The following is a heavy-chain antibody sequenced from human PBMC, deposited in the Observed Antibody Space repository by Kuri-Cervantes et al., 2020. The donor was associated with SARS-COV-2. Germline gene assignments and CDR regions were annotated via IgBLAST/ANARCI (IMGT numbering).Heavy chain of an antibody. J-gene: IGHJ4*02. CDR1: GFTFSSYS. CDR3: AKDLGGYCSSTSCPLDY. Sequence: GESLKISCAASGFTFSSYSMNWVRQAPGKGLEWVSSISSSSSYIYYADSVKGRFTISRDNAKNSLYLQMNSLRAEDTAVYYCAKDLGGYCSSTSCPLDYWGQGTLVTVSS. V-gene: IGHV3-21*04. D-gene: IGHD2-2*01. CDR2: ISSSSSYI.